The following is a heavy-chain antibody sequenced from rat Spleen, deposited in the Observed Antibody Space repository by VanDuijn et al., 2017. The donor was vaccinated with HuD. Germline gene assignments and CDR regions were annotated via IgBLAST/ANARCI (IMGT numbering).Heavy chain of an antibody. CDR2: ISYDGSST. J-gene: IGHJ2*01. Sequence: EVQLVESDGGLVQPGRSLKLSCAASGFTFSDYYMAWVRQAPTKGLEWVATISYDGSSTYYRDSVKGRFTISRDNAKSTLYLQMDSLRSEDTATYYCARYVAATPYYFDYWGQGVMVTVSS. V-gene: IGHV5-29*01. CDR3: ARYVAATPYYFDY. CDR1: GFTFSDYY. D-gene: IGHD1-2*01.